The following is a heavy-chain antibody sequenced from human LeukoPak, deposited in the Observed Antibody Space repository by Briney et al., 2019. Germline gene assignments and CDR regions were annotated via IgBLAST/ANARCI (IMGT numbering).Heavy chain of an antibody. Sequence: PSETLSLTCTVSGGSISSSSYYWGWIRQPPGKGLEWIGSIYYSGSTYYNPSLKSRVTISVDTPKNQFSLKLSSVTAADTAVYYCARHPTYYSMVRFDPWGQGTLVTVSS. CDR1: GGSISSSSYY. V-gene: IGHV4-39*01. CDR2: IYYSGST. D-gene: IGHD3-10*01. J-gene: IGHJ5*02. CDR3: ARHPTYYSMVRFDP.